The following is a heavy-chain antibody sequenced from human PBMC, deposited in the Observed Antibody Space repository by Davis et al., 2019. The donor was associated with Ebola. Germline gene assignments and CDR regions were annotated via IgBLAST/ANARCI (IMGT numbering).Heavy chain of an antibody. CDR2: ISRSGSPI. J-gene: IGHJ4*02. CDR1: GFTFTSHS. Sequence: GESLKISCAVSGFTFTSHSMNWVRQAPGRGLEWVSYISRSGSPIYYADSVRGRFTMSRDNAKNSIYLQMNSLTDEDTAIYYCASPVFWFGERDNGWGQGTLVTVSS. CDR3: ASPVFWFGERDNG. V-gene: IGHV3-48*02. D-gene: IGHD3-10*01.